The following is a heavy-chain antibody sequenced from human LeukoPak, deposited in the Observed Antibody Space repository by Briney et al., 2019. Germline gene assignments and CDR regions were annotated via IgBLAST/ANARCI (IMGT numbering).Heavy chain of an antibody. J-gene: IGHJ4*02. CDR2: INPNSGGT. CDR1: GYTLTDYY. CDR3: ALSSGWYEMDY. D-gene: IGHD6-19*01. Sequence: ASVTVSCTASGYTLTDYYMHWVRQAPGQGLEWMGRINPNSGGTNYAQKFQGRVTMTRDTSISTVYMELRSLRSDDTAVYYCALSSGWYEMDYWGQGTLVTVSS. V-gene: IGHV1-2*06.